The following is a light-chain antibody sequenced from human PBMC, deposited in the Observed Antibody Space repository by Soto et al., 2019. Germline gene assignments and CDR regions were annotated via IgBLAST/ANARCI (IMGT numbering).Light chain of an antibody. V-gene: IGLV2-14*03. CDR3: ISYRSVSTVV. CDR2: EVS. Sequence: QSALTQPASVSGSPGQSITIPCTGTSSDVGGYNYVSWYQQYPGKAPRLMIYEVSNRPSGVANRFSGSKSGNTASLTISGLQADDEADYYCISYRSVSTVVFGGGTKVTVL. J-gene: IGLJ2*01. CDR1: SSDVGGYNY.